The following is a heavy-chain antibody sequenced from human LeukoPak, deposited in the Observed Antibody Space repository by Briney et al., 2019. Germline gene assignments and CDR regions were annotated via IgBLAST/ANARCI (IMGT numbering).Heavy chain of an antibody. Sequence: KPSATLSLTCTVSGYSISSGYYWGWIRQPPGKGLEWIGSIYHSGSTYYNPSLKSRVTISVDTSKNQFSLKLNSVTAADTAVYYCARSSSPNWFDPWGQGTLVTVSS. J-gene: IGHJ5*02. CDR1: GYSISSGYY. D-gene: IGHD6-13*01. CDR3: ARSSSPNWFDP. V-gene: IGHV4-38-2*02. CDR2: IYHSGST.